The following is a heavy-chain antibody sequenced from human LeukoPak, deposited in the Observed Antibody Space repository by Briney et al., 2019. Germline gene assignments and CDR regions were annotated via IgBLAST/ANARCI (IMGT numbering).Heavy chain of an antibody. CDR2: INPRGGST. CDR3: ARRDCVGDCYSNWFDP. Sequence: ASVKVSCKASGYTFTNYFMHWVRQAPGQGLEWMGIINPRGGSTGYAQKFQGRITMTTDMSARTVYMELSSLESEDTAVYYCARRDCVGDCYSNWFDPWGQGTLVTVSS. J-gene: IGHJ5*02. CDR1: GYTFTNYF. V-gene: IGHV1-46*01. D-gene: IGHD2-21*02.